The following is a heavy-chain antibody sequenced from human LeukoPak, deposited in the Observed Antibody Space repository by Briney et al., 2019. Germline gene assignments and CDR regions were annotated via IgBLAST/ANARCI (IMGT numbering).Heavy chain of an antibody. CDR3: ARHDRGLPLPDY. D-gene: IGHD5-24*01. CDR1: GYSSTSYW. V-gene: IGHV5-51*01. Sequence: EESLPISRKGSGYSSTSYWIGWVRQMPGKGLECMGIIYPGDSDTRYSPSFQGQVTISADKSISTAYLQWSSLKASDTAMYYCARHDRGLPLPDYWGQGTLVTVSS. CDR2: IYPGDSDT. J-gene: IGHJ4*02.